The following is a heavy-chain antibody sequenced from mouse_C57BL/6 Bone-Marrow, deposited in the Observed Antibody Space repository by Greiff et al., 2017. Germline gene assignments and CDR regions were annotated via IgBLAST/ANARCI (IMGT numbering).Heavy chain of an antibody. J-gene: IGHJ2*03. Sequence: QVQLQQPGAELVMPGASVKLSCKASGYTFTSYWMHWVKQRPGQGLEWIGEIDPSDSDTNYNQKFKGKSTLTVDKSSSTAYMQLSSLTSEDSAVYYWARLLFITTVEGAYYCDYGGQGTSLTVSA. CDR3: ARLLFITTVEGAYYCDY. CDR2: IDPSDSDT. V-gene: IGHV1-69*01. CDR1: GYTFTSYW. D-gene: IGHD1-1*01.